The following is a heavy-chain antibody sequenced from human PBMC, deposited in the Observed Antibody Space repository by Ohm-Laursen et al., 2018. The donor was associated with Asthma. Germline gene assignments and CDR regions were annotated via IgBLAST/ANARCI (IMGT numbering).Heavy chain of an antibody. CDR2: IYYSGST. CDR3: ARHSSSWFDY. J-gene: IGHJ4*02. V-gene: IGHV4-31*11. Sequence: TLSLTCAVNGGSFNGYYWSWIRQHPGKGLEWIGYIYYSGSTYYNPSLKSRVTISVDTSKNQFSLKLSSVTAADTAVYYCARHSSSWFDYWGQGTLVTVSS. D-gene: IGHD6-13*01. CDR1: GGSFNGYY.